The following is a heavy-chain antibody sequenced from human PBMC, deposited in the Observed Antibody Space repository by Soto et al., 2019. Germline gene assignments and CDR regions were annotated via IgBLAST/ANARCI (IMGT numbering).Heavy chain of an antibody. CDR2: IYSTGYV. CDR1: GGMTNQPF. CDR3: GNDRNLFSF. V-gene: IGHV4-4*08. D-gene: IGHD1-1*01. J-gene: IGHJ1*01. Sequence: EKLRVTWIGSGGMTNQPFWIWFRHTPGKSLQWVGYIYSTGYVAYNPSLAARATISMDKSRNQVSLRLTSVTSEDTATYYCGNDRNLFSFWGQG.